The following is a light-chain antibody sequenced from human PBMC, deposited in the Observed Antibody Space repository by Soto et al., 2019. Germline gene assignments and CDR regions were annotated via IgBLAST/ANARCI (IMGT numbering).Light chain of an antibody. Sequence: EIVLTQSPATLSLSPGERATLSCGASQTVGSTYLAWYHQKPGLAPRLLIYDTSSRATGIPDRFSGSGSGTDFTLTISRLEPEDFAVYSCQHYGSSPWTFGQGANVEIK. CDR2: DTS. J-gene: IGKJ1*01. V-gene: IGKV3D-20*01. CDR1: QTVGSTY. CDR3: QHYGSSPWT.